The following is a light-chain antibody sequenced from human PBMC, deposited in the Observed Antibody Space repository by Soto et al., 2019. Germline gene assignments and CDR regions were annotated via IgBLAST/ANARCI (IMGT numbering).Light chain of an antibody. V-gene: IGLV4-60*02. Sequence: QSMLTLSSSASASLGSSVKLTCTLSSGHSTYIIAWHQQQPGKAPRYLMKLEGSGSYNKGSGVPDRFSGSSSGADRYLTISNLQFEDEADYYCETWDINTHVVFGGGTKLTVL. CDR2: LEGSGSY. J-gene: IGLJ2*01. CDR3: ETWDINTHVV. CDR1: SGHSTYI.